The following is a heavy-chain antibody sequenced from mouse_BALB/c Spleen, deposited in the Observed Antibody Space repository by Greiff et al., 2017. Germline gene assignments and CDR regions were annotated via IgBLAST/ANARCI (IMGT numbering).Heavy chain of an antibody. Sequence: VQLQQSGAELVRPGTSVKISCKASGYTFTNYWLGWVKQRPGHGLEWIGDIYPGGGYTNYNEKFKGKATLTADTSSSTAYMQLSSLTSEDSAVYFCAGATARASWFAYWGQGTLVTVSA. D-gene: IGHD3-2*01. CDR2: IYPGGGYT. J-gene: IGHJ3*01. CDR1: GYTFTNYW. V-gene: IGHV1-63*02. CDR3: AGATARASWFAY.